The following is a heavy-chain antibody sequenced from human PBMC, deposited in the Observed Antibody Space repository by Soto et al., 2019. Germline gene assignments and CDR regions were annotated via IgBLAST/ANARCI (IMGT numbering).Heavy chain of an antibody. Sequence: GGSLRLSCAASGFTFSSYSMNWVRQAPGKGLEWDSFITGGGDYTSYADSVKGRFTVSRDNSKNTLYLQMNSLRAEDTAVYYCAKPRGYTYGYFDLWGQGTLVTVSS. D-gene: IGHD5-18*01. V-gene: IGHV3-23*01. J-gene: IGHJ4*02. CDR1: GFTFSSYS. CDR2: ITGGGDYT. CDR3: AKPRGYTYGYFDL.